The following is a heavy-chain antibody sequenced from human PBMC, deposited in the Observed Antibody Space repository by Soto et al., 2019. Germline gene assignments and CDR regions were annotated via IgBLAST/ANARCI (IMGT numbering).Heavy chain of an antibody. CDR1: GGSISTGGYY. CDR3: ASTRDYFDY. J-gene: IGHJ4*02. Sequence: SETLSLTCTVSGGSISTGGYYWSWIRQHPGKGLEWIGYIYYSGSSSYNLSLKGRLTVSVDTSKNQFSLKLSSVTAADTAVYYCASTRDYFDYWGQGILVTVSS. CDR2: IYYSGSS. V-gene: IGHV4-31*03. D-gene: IGHD1-1*01.